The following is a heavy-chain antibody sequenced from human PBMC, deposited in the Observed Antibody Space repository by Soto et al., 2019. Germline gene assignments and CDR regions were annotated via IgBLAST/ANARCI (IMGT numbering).Heavy chain of an antibody. V-gene: IGHV2-5*02. CDR1: GFSLSTDGAG. D-gene: IGHD5-18*01. Sequence: QITLKESGPTLVKPTQTLTLTCTFSGFSLSTDGAGVGWLRQPPGKALEWLALIYWDDDKRFSPSLNIRLTNINTTFNNRGVLTLTTVDLVDTGSYFFAHAGGARGCSFGWTPNDRVPGTLVTVSS. CDR3: AHAGGARGCSFGWTPND. CDR2: IYWDDDK. J-gene: IGHJ4*02.